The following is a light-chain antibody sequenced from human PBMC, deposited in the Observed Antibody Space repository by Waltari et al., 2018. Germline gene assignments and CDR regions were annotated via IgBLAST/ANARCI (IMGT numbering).Light chain of an antibody. Sequence: EIVLTQSPGTLSLSPGERGTLSCRASQSVSRFLAWYQQIPGQPPMLLLYGASTRATGIPDRFSGSGSGTDFSLTISRLEPEDFAVYYCQKYDRLPATFGQGTKVEIK. CDR2: GAS. V-gene: IGKV3-20*01. J-gene: IGKJ1*01. CDR3: QKYDRLPAT. CDR1: QSVSRF.